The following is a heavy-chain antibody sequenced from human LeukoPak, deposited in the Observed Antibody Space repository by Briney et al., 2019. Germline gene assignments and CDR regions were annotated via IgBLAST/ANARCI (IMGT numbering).Heavy chain of an antibody. V-gene: IGHV3-66*01. CDR2: IYSGGST. CDR3: ARDPDILTQKGFDY. Sequence: GGSLRLSCAASGFTVSSNDMSWVRQAPGKGLEWVSVIYSGGSTYYADSVKGRFTISRDNSKNTLYLQMNSLRAEDTAVYYCARDPDILTQKGFDYWGQGTLVTVSS. J-gene: IGHJ4*02. D-gene: IGHD3-9*01. CDR1: GFTVSSND.